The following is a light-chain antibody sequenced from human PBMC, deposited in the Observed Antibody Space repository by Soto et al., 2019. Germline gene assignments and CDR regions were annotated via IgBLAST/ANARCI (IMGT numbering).Light chain of an antibody. Sequence: DIQITQSPSTLSASVGDRVTITCGSSQSISSWLAWYQQKPGKAPKLLIYKASSLESGVPSRFSGSGSGTEFTLTISSLQPDDFAAYYCQQYNSDSPLTFGGGTKVDI. CDR3: QQYNSDSPLT. J-gene: IGKJ4*01. CDR1: QSISSW. V-gene: IGKV1-5*03. CDR2: KAS.